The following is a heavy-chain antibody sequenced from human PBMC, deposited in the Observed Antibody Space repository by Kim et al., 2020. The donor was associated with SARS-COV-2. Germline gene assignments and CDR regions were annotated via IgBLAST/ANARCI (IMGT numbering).Heavy chain of an antibody. CDR1: GGTFSGYA. V-gene: IGHV1-69*13. J-gene: IGHJ6*02. Sequence: SVKVSCKASGGTFSGYAISWVRQAPGQGLEWMGGIIPIFGTANYAQKFQGRVTITADESTSTAYMELSSLRSEDTAVYYCARPDIVVAPAAMRDFGYYYYGMDVWGQGTTVTVSS. D-gene: IGHD2-2*01. CDR2: IIPIFGTA. CDR3: ARPDIVVAPAAMRDFGYYYYGMDV.